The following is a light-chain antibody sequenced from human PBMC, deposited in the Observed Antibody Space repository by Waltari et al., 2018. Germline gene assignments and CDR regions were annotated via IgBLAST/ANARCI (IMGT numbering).Light chain of an antibody. V-gene: IGKV3-11*01. CDR2: DTF. CDR3: QQRSIWPLT. CDR1: ESVFGY. Sequence: EIVLTKSPATLSVSPGERATLSCRASESVFGYLAWYKQKPVQAPRLLIFDTFKRATGIPARFSGSGYGTDFTLTINSLETEDFALYYCQQRSIWPLTFGGGTKVDVK. J-gene: IGKJ4*01.